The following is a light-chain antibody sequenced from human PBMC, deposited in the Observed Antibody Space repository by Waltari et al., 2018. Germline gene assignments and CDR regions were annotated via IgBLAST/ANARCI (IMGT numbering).Light chain of an antibody. V-gene: IGKV1-12*01. CDR2: KAS. Sequence: DIQLTQSPSSLSASVGDRVTITCRASQGISSWLAWYQQKPGKAPKLLIYKASSLQSGVPSRVSGSGSGTDVTLTISSLQPEDFATYYGQQYNSAPWTFGQGTKVEIK. CDR1: QGISSW. CDR3: QQYNSAPWT. J-gene: IGKJ1*01.